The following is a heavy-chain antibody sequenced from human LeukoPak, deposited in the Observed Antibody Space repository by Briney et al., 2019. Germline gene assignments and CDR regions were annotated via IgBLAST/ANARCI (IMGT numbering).Heavy chain of an antibody. CDR1: GGSISSYY. CDR2: IYTSGST. Sequence: SETLSLTCTVSGGSISSYYWSWIRQPAGKGLEWIGRIYTSGSTNYNPSLKSRVTMSVDTSKNQFSLKLSSVTAADTAVYYCARDRTSLWELIQGRWFDPWRQGTLVTVSS. D-gene: IGHD1-26*01. J-gene: IGHJ5*02. V-gene: IGHV4-4*07. CDR3: ARDRTSLWELIQGRWFDP.